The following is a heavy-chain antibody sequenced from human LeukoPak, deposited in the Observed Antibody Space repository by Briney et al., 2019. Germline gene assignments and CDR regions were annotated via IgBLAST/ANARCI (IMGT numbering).Heavy chain of an antibody. CDR1: GYTFTSYG. CDR3: ARDLVGRGDPLLAV. Sequence: GASVKVSCKASGYTFTSYGISWVRQAPAQGLEWMGWISAYNGNTNSAQKLQGRVTMTTDTSTSTAYMELRSLRSDDTAVYYCARDLVGRGDPLLAVWGTGTTVTVSS. D-gene: IGHD4-17*01. J-gene: IGHJ6*04. CDR2: ISAYNGNT. V-gene: IGHV1-18*01.